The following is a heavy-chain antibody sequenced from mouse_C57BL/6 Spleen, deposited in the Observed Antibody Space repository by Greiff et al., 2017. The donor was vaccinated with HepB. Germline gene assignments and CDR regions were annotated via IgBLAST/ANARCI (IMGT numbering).Heavy chain of an antibody. D-gene: IGHD3-3*01. CDR2: INPSTGGT. Sequence: VQLQQSGPELVKPGASVKISCKASGYSFTGYYMNWVKQSPEKSLEWIGEINPSTGGTTYNQKFKAYMQLKCLTSEDSAVYYCARRGGLWVFDYWGQGTTLTVSS. CDR3: ARRGGLWVFDY. CDR1: GYSFTGYY. V-gene: IGHV1-42*01. J-gene: IGHJ2*01.